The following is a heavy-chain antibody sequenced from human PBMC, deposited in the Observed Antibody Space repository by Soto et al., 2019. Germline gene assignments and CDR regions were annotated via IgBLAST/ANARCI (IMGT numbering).Heavy chain of an antibody. J-gene: IGHJ4*02. Sequence: GGSLRLSCAASGFTFSSYAMSWVRQAPGKGLEWVSVISGSDGSTYYADSVKGRFTISRDDSKNTLYLQMNSLRAEDTAVYYCAKDRERDAWYEDYWGQGTLVTVSS. CDR3: AKDRERDAWYEDY. D-gene: IGHD6-13*01. V-gene: IGHV3-23*01. CDR2: ISGSDGST. CDR1: GFTFSSYA.